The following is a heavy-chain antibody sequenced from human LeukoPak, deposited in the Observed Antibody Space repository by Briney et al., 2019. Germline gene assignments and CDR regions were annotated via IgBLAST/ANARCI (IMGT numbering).Heavy chain of an antibody. V-gene: IGHV4-39*01. D-gene: IGHD3-10*01. CDR2: IYYSGST. CDR1: GGSISSSSYY. Sequence: SETLSLTCTVSGGSISSSSYYWGWIRQPPGKGLEWIGSIYYSGSTYYNPSLKSRVTISVDTSKNQFSLKLSSVTAADTAVYYCHGSGSYYLIYYYYMDVWGKGTTVTISS. CDR3: HGSGSYYLIYYYYMDV. J-gene: IGHJ6*03.